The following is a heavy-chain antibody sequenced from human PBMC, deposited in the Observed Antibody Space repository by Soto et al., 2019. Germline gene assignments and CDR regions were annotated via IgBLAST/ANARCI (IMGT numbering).Heavy chain of an antibody. Sequence: EVQLVESGGGLVQPGGSLRLSCAASGFTFSDHYMDWVRQAPGKGLEWVGRSKNKANSYITEYAASVKGRFTISRDDSKNSLHLQMNSLKTEDKAVYYCSTTYSYVLEVWGQGTTVTVSS. CDR3: STTYSYVLEV. CDR2: SKNKANSYIT. CDR1: GFTFSDHY. V-gene: IGHV3-72*01. J-gene: IGHJ6*02.